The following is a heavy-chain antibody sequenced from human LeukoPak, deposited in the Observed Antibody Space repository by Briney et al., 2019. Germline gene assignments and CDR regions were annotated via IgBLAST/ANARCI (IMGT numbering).Heavy chain of an antibody. Sequence: PGGSLRLSCAASGFTFSSYSMNWVRQAPGKGLEWVSAISGSGGSTYYADSVKGRFTISRDNSKNTLYLQMNSLRAEDTAVYYCAKDLLPYSSSSFDYWGQGTLVTVSS. CDR2: ISGSGGST. D-gene: IGHD6-6*01. CDR3: AKDLLPYSSSSFDY. J-gene: IGHJ4*02. CDR1: GFTFSSYS. V-gene: IGHV3-23*01.